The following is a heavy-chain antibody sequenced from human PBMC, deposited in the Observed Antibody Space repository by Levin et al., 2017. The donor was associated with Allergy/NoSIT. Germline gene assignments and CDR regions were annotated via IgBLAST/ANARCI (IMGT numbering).Heavy chain of an antibody. CDR2: INSDGSST. J-gene: IGHJ6*02. V-gene: IGHV3-74*01. D-gene: IGHD3-9*01. Sequence: PGGSLRLSCAASGFTFSSYWMHWVRQAPGKGLVWVSRINSDGSSTSYADSVKGRFTISRDNAKNTLYLQMNSLRAEDTAVYYCARDRRITIPYSSSYGMDGWGQGTTVTVSS. CDR1: GFTFSSYW. CDR3: ARDRRITIPYSSSYGMDG.